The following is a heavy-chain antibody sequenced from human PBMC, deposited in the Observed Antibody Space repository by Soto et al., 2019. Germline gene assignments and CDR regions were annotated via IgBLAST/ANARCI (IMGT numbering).Heavy chain of an antibody. CDR2: ISAYNGNT. CDR1: GYTFTSYG. CDR3: ARLPWADYGGIFDP. V-gene: IGHV1-18*01. Sequence: GSVKVSCKASGYTFTSYGISWVRQAPGQGLEWMGWISAYNGNTNYAQKLQGRVTMTTDTSTSTAYMELRSLRSDDTAMYYCARLPWADYGGIFDPWGQGTLVTVS. D-gene: IGHD4-17*01. J-gene: IGHJ5*02.